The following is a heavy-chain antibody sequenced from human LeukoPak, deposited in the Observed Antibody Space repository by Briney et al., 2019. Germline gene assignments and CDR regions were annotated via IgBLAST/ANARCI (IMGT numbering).Heavy chain of an antibody. CDR1: GFTFSSYA. CDR2: ISGSGGST. D-gene: IGHD3-10*01. CDR3: ATTMGGSGSYYSYGMDV. V-gene: IGHV3-23*01. Sequence: GGSLRLSCAASGFTFSSYAMSWVRQAPGKGLEWVSAISGSGGSTYYADPVKGRFTISRDNSKNTLYLQMNSLRAEDTAVYYCATTMGGSGSYYSYGMDVWGQGTTVTVSS. J-gene: IGHJ6*02.